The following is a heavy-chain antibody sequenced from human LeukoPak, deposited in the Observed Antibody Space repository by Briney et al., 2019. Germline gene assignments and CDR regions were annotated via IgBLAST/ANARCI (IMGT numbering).Heavy chain of an antibody. CDR1: GYTFTSYG. D-gene: IGHD1-26*01. CDR2: ISAYNGNT. V-gene: IGHV1-18*01. CDR3: QWGGSGSLRYAFDI. J-gene: IGHJ3*02. Sequence: ASVKVSCKASGYTFTSYGISWVRQAPGQGLEWMGWISAYNGNTNYAQKLQGRVTMTTDTSTSTAYMELNSLRPEDTAVYYCQWGGSGSLRYAFDIWGQGTMVTVSS.